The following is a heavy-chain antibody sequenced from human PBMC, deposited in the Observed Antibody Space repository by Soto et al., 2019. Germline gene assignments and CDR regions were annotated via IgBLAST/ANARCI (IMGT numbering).Heavy chain of an antibody. V-gene: IGHV4-34*01. CDR2: INHSGST. Sequence: SETLSLTCAVYGGSFSGYYWSWIRQPPGKGLEWIGEINHSGSTNYNPSLKSRVTISVDTSKNQFSLKLSSVTAADTAVYYCARYSRSGAFDIWGQGTMVTVSS. D-gene: IGHD4-4*01. CDR1: GGSFSGYY. J-gene: IGHJ3*02. CDR3: ARYSRSGAFDI.